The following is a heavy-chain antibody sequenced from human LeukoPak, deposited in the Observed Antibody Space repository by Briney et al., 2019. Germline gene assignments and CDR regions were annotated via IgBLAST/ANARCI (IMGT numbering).Heavy chain of an antibody. CDR2: IYYSGST. CDR3: ARSEGTVTTH. V-gene: IGHV4-59*01. Sequence: SETLSLTCTVSGGSISSYYWSWIRQPPGKGLEWIEYIYYSGSTNYNPSLKSRVTISVDTSKNQFSLKLSSVTAADTAVYYCARSEGTVTTHWGQGTLVTVSS. D-gene: IGHD4-17*01. CDR1: GGSISSYY. J-gene: IGHJ4*02.